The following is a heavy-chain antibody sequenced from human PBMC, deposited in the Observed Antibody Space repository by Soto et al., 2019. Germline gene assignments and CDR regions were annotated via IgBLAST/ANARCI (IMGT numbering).Heavy chain of an antibody. CDR2: ISAYNGNT. V-gene: IGHV1-18*01. D-gene: IGHD3-3*01. CDR3: ARDRISSITIFGVVIMSD. J-gene: IGHJ4*02. CDR1: GYTFTSYG. Sequence: ASVKVSCKASGYTFTSYGISWVRQAPGQGLEWMGWISAYNGNTNYAQKLQGRVTMTTDTSTSTAYMELRSLRSDDTAVYYCARDRISSITIFGVVIMSDWGQGTLVTVSS.